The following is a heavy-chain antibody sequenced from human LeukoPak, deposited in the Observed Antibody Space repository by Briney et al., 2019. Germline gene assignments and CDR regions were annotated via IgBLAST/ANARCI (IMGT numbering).Heavy chain of an antibody. CDR1: GFTFSSYA. CDR3: ARRLAPSGMDV. Sequence: PGGSLRLSCAASGFTFSSYAIHWVRQAPGKGLERVPDGSNKYYADSVKGRFTFSRDNSKNTLYLQMNSLRAEDTAVYYCARRLAPSGMDVWGQGTTVTVSS. CDR2: GSNK. V-gene: IGHV3-30*04. D-gene: IGHD3-3*02. J-gene: IGHJ6*02.